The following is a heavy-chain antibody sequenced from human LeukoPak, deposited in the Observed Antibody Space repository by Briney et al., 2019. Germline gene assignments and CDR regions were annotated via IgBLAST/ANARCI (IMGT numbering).Heavy chain of an antibody. Sequence: GGSLRLSCAASGFSFSSFAMTWVRQAPGKGLEWVSRINSDGSSTSYADSVKGRFTISRDNAKNTLYLQTNSLRAEDTAVYYCARVGMVRGVNGFDYWGQGTLVTVSS. V-gene: IGHV3-74*01. CDR3: ARVGMVRGVNGFDY. D-gene: IGHD3-10*01. J-gene: IGHJ4*02. CDR2: INSDGSST. CDR1: GFSFSSFA.